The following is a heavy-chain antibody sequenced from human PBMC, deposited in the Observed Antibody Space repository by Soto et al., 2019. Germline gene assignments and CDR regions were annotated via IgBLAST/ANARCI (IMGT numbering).Heavy chain of an antibody. V-gene: IGHV5-51*01. J-gene: IGHJ6*02. CDR2: IYPGDSDT. Sequence: ESLKISCKGSGYSFTSYWIGWVRQMPGKGLEWMGIIYPGDSDTRYSPSFQGQVTISADKSISTAYLQWSSLKASDTAMYYCARLLPYGDYYYYYGMDVWGQGTTVTVSS. CDR1: GYSFTSYW. CDR3: ARLLPYGDYYYYYGMDV. D-gene: IGHD4-17*01.